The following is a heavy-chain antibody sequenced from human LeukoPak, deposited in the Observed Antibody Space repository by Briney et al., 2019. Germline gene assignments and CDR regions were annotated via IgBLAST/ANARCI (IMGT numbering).Heavy chain of an antibody. CDR2: IYYSRST. D-gene: IGHD4-23*01. CDR3: ARDRHGGGYGMDV. J-gene: IGHJ6*02. CDR1: GGSISSGGYY. V-gene: IGHV4-31*03. Sequence: KPSETLSLTCTVSGGSISSGGYYRSWIRQHPGKGLEWIGYIYYSRSTYYNPSLKSRVTISVDTSKNQFSLKLSSVTAADTAVYYCARDRHGGGYGMDVWGQGTTVTVSS.